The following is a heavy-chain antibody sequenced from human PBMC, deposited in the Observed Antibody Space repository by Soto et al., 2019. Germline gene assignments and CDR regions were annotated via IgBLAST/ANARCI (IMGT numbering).Heavy chain of an antibody. CDR3: ARDQGGYSYGLAYYFDY. CDR1: GGSISSGGYY. Sequence: QVQLQESGPGLVKPSQTLSLTCTVSGGSISSGGYYWSWIRQHPGKGLEWIGYIYYSGSTYYNPSLKSRVTISVDTSKNQFSRKLSSVTAADTAVYYCARDQGGYSYGLAYYFDYWGQGTLVTVSS. CDR2: IYYSGST. J-gene: IGHJ4*02. D-gene: IGHD5-18*01. V-gene: IGHV4-31*03.